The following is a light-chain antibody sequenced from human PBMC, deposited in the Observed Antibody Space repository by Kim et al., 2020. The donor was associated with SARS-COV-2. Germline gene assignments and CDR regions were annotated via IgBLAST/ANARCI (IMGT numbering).Light chain of an antibody. CDR1: QSISSW. V-gene: IGKV1-5*01. CDR3: QQYNSYPYT. CDR2: DAS. Sequence: DIQMTQSPSTLSASVGDRVTITCRASQSISSWLAWYRQKPGIPPNLLIYDASSLESGVPSRFSGSGSGTEFTLTISSLQPDDFATYYCQQYNSYPYTFGQGTKLEI. J-gene: IGKJ2*01.